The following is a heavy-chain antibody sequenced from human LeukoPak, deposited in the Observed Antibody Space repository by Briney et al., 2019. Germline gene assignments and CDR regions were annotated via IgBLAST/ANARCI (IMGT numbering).Heavy chain of an antibody. CDR2: ISRSGGST. CDR3: ARVPVGQYSYDS. CDR1: GFTFSTYD. D-gene: IGHD5-18*01. V-gene: IGHV3-23*01. J-gene: IGHJ5*02. Sequence: GGSLRLSCAASGFTFSTYDMYWVRQAPGKGLECVSSISRSGGSTCYADSVKGRFTISRDNSKNTLYLQMNTLRAEDTAVYYCARVPVGQYSYDSWGQESLVTVSS.